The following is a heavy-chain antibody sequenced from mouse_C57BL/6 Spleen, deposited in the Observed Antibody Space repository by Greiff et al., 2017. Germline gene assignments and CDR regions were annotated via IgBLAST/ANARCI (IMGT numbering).Heavy chain of an antibody. Sequence: VKLQESDAELVKPGASVKISCKVSGYTFTDHTIHWMKQRPEQGLEWIGYIYPRDGSTKYNEKFEGKATLTADKSSSTAYMQLNSLTSEDSAVYFCARYYGRGAMDYWGQGTSVTVSS. V-gene: IGHV1-78*01. D-gene: IGHD1-1*01. CDR1: GYTFTDHT. CDR2: IYPRDGST. CDR3: ARYYGRGAMDY. J-gene: IGHJ4*01.